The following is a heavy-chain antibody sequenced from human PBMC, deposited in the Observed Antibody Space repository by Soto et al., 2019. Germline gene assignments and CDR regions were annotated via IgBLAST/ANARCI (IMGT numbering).Heavy chain of an antibody. J-gene: IGHJ4*02. Sequence: QVQLVESGGGLVKPGGSLRLSCAASGFTFSDYYMSWIRQAPGKGLEWVSYISSSGSTIYYADSVKGRFTISRDNAKNSMYTQMNSLRAEETAVYYCAGLEDYGGKGDYLDYWGQGTLVPVSS. CDR3: AGLEDYGGKGDYLDY. V-gene: IGHV3-11*01. CDR1: GFTFSDYY. CDR2: ISSSGSTI. D-gene: IGHD4-17*01.